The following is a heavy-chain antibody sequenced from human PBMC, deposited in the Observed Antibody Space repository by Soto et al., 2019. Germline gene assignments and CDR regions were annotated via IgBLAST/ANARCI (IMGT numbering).Heavy chain of an antibody. CDR1: GFTFSSYG. V-gene: IGHV3-33*01. CDR3: ARDDFESSAMDV. CDR2: IWYDGSNK. D-gene: IGHD3-9*01. J-gene: IGHJ6*02. Sequence: QVQLVESGGGVVQPGRSLRLTCAASGFTFSSYGMHWVRQAPGKGLEWVAVIWYDGSNKYYADSVKGRFTISRDNSKNTLYLQMNSLRAEDTAVYYCARDDFESSAMDVWGQGTTVTVSS.